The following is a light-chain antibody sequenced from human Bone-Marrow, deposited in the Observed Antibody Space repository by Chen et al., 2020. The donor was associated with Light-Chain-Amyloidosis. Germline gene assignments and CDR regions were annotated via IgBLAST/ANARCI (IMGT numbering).Light chain of an antibody. Sequence: SYELPQPPSVSVSPGQTARITCSGDDLPTKYAYWYQQKPGQAPVLVIHRDTERPSGISERFPGSSSGTTATLTISGVQAEDEADYHCQSADSSGTYEVIFGGGTKLTVL. J-gene: IGLJ2*01. CDR2: RDT. CDR1: DLPTKY. CDR3: QSADSSGTYEVI. V-gene: IGLV3-25*03.